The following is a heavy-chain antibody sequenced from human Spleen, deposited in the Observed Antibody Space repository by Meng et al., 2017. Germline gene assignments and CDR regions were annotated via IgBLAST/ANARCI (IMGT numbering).Heavy chain of an antibody. D-gene: IGHD2-21*01. CDR3: AIWLGILFTDAFDI. CDR1: GYTFTSYG. CDR2: ISAYNGNT. J-gene: IGHJ3*02. V-gene: IGHV1-18*01. Sequence: ASVKVSCKASGYTFTSYGISWVRQAPGQGLEWMGWISAYNGNTNYAQKFQGRVTMTRDTSISTAYMELSRLRSDDTAVYYCAIWLGILFTDAFDIWGQGTMVTVSS.